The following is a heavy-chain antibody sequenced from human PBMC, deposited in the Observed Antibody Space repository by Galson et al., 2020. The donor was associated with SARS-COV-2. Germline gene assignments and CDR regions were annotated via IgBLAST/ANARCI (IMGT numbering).Heavy chain of an antibody. V-gene: IGHV1-18*01. Sequence: ASVKVSCKASGYTFTGYSLFWVRQAPGQGLEWVGWLSPYNGDTAYAQKLQGRVTMTTDRSTSTAYMELKSLGSDDTAVYYCARDQHHYYGMDVWGQGTTVTVSS. CDR1: GYTFTGYS. J-gene: IGHJ6*02. CDR3: ARDQHHYYGMDV. CDR2: LSPYNGDT.